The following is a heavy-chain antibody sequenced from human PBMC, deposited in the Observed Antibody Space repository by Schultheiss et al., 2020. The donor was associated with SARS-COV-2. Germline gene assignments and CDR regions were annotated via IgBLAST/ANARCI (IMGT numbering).Heavy chain of an antibody. CDR2: SNAGNGNT. CDR3: ARDYLSSSWYPTTYYYGMDV. J-gene: IGHJ6*02. Sequence: ASVKVSCKASGGTFSSYAISWVRQAPGQRLEWMGWSNAGNGNTKYSQEFQGRVTITRDTSASTAYMELSSLRSEDMAVYYCARDYLSSSWYPTTYYYGMDVWGQGTTVTVSS. V-gene: IGHV1-3*02. D-gene: IGHD6-13*01. CDR1: GGTFSSYA.